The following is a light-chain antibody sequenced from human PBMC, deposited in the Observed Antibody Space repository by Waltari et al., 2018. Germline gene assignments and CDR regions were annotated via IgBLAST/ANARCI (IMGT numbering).Light chain of an antibody. Sequence: DIQMTQSPSSLSASVGDRVTITCRASQSISSYLNWYQQKPGKTPKLLIYAASSLQSGVPDRFSGSGSGTDFTLTISSLQAEDVAVYYCQQHYSPPQTFGQGTKVEIK. J-gene: IGKJ1*01. CDR2: AAS. CDR3: QQHYSPPQT. CDR1: QSISSY. V-gene: IGKV1-39*01.